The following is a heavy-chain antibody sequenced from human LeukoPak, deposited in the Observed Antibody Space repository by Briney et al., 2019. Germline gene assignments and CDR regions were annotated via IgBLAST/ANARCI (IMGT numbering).Heavy chain of an antibody. D-gene: IGHD5-24*01. V-gene: IGHV3-15*05. CDR1: GVIFSNAW. CDR3: ITVERSLLNTPPY. J-gene: IGHJ4*02. CDR2: IKTKTDGWTT. Sequence: GGSLRLSCAASGVIFSNAWMSWVRQAPGKGLEWGGRIKTKTDGWTTDYAAPVKGRFTMSRDDSKNTRYQQMKSLKTDDTAVYYSITVERSLLNTPPYCGQGPLVTVSS.